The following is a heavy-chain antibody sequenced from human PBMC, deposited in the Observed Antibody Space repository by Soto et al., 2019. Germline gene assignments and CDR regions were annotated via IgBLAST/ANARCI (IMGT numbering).Heavy chain of an antibody. D-gene: IGHD2-2*01. J-gene: IGHJ5*02. CDR2: ISSSGGSI. V-gene: IGHV3-48*03. CDR1: GFTFNSHE. Sequence: EVQLVESGGGLVQPGGSLRLSCAGSGFTFNSHEMTWVRQAPGKGLEWISSISSSGGSIYYADSVKGRFTVSRDNAKNSLYLQMNSLRAEDTAVYYCARSWGLYCSSSRCDSPWFDPWGRGTLVTVSS. CDR3: ARSWGLYCSSSRCDSPWFDP.